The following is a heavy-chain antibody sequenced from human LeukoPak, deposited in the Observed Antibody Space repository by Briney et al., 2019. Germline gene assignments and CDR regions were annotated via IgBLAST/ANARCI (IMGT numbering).Heavy chain of an antibody. V-gene: IGHV4-59*08. CDR3: ARQAGGTSGPFDY. J-gene: IGHJ4*02. D-gene: IGHD4-23*01. Sequence: PSETLSLTCTVSGGSISSSYCSWIRQPPGKGLEWIGYIYHSESTSYNPSLKSRVTISVDTSKNQFSLKLSSVTAADTAVYYCARQAGGTSGPFDYWGQGTLVTVSS. CDR1: GGSISSSY. CDR2: IYHSEST.